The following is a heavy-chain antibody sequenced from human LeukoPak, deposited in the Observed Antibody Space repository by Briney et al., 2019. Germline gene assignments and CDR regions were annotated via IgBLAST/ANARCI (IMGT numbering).Heavy chain of an antibody. J-gene: IGHJ4*02. Sequence: GGSLRLSCAAYGFTFSSYSMNWVRQAQGKGLESVSSISSSNSYIYYADSVTGRFTISRDKAKNSLYLQMNSLRAEDTAVYYCATNQQGYCSSTSCSYYFDYWGQGTLVTVSS. CDR3: ATNQQGYCSSTSCSYYFDY. CDR2: ISSSNSYI. D-gene: IGHD2-2*01. V-gene: IGHV3-21*01. CDR1: GFTFSSYS.